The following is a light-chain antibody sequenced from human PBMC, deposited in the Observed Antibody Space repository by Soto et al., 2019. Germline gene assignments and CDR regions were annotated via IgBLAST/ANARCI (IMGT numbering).Light chain of an antibody. V-gene: IGLV2-14*03. Sequence: QSALTQPASVSGSPGQSITISCTGTSRDVGGYDSVSWYQQHPGKAPKLMVYDVSNRPSGVSNRFSGSKSGNTASLTISGLQTEDEAHYYCSSYTSTSTVFGGGTQLTVL. CDR2: DVS. J-gene: IGLJ2*01. CDR3: SSYTSTSTV. CDR1: SRDVGGYDS.